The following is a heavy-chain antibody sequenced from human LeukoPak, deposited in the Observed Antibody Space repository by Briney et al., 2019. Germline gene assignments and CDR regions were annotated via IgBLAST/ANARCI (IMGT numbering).Heavy chain of an antibody. D-gene: IGHD1-26*01. J-gene: IGHJ4*02. V-gene: IGHV5-10-1*01. CDR1: GYSFTSYW. Sequence: GESLKISCKGSGYSFTSYWISWVRQMPGKGLEWMGRIDPSDSYTNYSPSFQGHVTISADKSISTAYLQWSSLKASDTAMYYCARHGLGGATKSYFDFWGQGTLVTVSS. CDR2: IDPSDSYT. CDR3: ARHGLGGATKSYFDF.